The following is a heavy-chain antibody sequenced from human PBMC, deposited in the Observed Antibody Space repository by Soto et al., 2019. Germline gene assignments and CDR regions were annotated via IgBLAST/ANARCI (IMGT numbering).Heavy chain of an antibody. V-gene: IGHV4-34*01. CDR3: ARGQSPAFDP. CDR1: GGSFSGYY. Sequence: KPSETLSLTCAVYGGSFSGYYWSWIRQPPGKGLEWIGEINHSGSTNYNPSLKSRVTISVDTSKNQFSLKLSSVTAADTAVYYCARGQSPAFDPWGQGTLVTVSS. J-gene: IGHJ5*02. CDR2: INHSGST.